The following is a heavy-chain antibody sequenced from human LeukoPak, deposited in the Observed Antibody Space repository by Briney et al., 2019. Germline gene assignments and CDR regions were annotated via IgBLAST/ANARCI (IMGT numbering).Heavy chain of an antibody. CDR1: GFTFSHYW. V-gene: IGHV3-74*01. Sequence: GGSLRLSCEASGFTFSHYWMHWVRQAPGKGLVWVSRSNTDGSSTSDVDSVKGRITISRDNANNTMYLQMNSLRAEDTAMYYCVPTDSSGLDWGQGTLVTVSS. CDR2: SNTDGSST. CDR3: VPTDSSGLD. D-gene: IGHD3-22*01. J-gene: IGHJ4*02.